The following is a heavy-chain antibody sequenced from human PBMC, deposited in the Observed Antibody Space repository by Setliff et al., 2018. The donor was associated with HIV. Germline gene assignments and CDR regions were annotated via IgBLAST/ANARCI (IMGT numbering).Heavy chain of an antibody. J-gene: IGHJ3*02. V-gene: IGHV4-61*09. CDR1: GGSISSGSYY. CDR3: ARRERYYDIVTGRVFDGFDI. D-gene: IGHD3-9*01. Sequence: PSETLSLTCTVSGGSISSGSYYWSWIRQPAVKGLEWIGHIYTSGSTNYNHSLKSRVTISVDTSKNHFSLMLRSVTAADTAVDYCARRERYYDIVTGRVFDGFDIWGQGTMVTVSS. CDR2: IYTSGST.